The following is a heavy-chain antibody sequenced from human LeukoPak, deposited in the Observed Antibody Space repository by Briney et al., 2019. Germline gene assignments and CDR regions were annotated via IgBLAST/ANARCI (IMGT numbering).Heavy chain of an antibody. V-gene: IGHV4-59*01. Sequence: SETLSLTCIVSGGSISVYYWSWIRQPPGKGLEWIGYIYGGGSTNYNPSLKSRVTISRDTSKNQFSLRLSSVTAADTAVYYCARDRELGYWGQGAPVTVSS. CDR3: ARDRELGY. CDR2: IYGGGST. CDR1: GGSISVYY. D-gene: IGHD3-10*01. J-gene: IGHJ4*02.